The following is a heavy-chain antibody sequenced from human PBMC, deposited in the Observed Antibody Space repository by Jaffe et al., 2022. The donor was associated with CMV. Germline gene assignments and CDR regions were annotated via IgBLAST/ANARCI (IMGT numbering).Heavy chain of an antibody. J-gene: IGHJ4*02. V-gene: IGHV3-43*01. CDR1: GFTFDDYT. Sequence: EVQLVESGGVVVQPGGSLRLSCAASGFTFDDYTMHWVRQAPGKGLEWVSLISWDGGSTYYADSVKGRFTISRDNSKNSLYLQMNSLRTEDTALYYCAKAGGYSYGIDYWGQGTLVTVSS. CDR2: ISWDGGST. CDR3: AKAGGYSYGIDY. D-gene: IGHD5-18*01.